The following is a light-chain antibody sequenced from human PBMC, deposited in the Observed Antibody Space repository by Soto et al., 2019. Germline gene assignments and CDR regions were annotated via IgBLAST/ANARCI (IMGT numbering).Light chain of an antibody. CDR3: QHYSTYSLT. V-gene: IGKV1-5*01. J-gene: IGKJ3*01. CDR1: QSIGAW. Sequence: IQMTQSPSTLSASVGDRVTITCRASQSIGAWLAWYQQKPGKAPNLLIYDASSLESGVPSRFSGSGSGTEFTLIINSLQPDDFGTFYCQHYSTYSLTFGPGTKVDIK. CDR2: DAS.